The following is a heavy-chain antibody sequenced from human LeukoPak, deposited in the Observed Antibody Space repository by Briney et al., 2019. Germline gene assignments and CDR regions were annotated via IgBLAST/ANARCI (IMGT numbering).Heavy chain of an antibody. CDR1: GYIFTSYA. V-gene: IGHV7-4-1*02. Sequence: ASVKVSCKASGYIFTSYAMNWVRQAPGQGLEWMGWINTNTGNPTYAQGFTGRFVFSLDTSVSTAYLQISSLKAEDTAVYYCARGGSYYVGNWFDPWGQGTLVTVSS. J-gene: IGHJ5*02. CDR3: ARGGSYYVGNWFDP. CDR2: INTNTGNP. D-gene: IGHD1-26*01.